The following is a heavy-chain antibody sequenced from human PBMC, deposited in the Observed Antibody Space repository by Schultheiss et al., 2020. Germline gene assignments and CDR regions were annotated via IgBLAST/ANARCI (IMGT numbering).Heavy chain of an antibody. CDR2: IYYSGST. V-gene: IGHV4-59*12. Sequence: SQILSLTCTVSGGSISSYYWSWIRQPPGKGLEWIGYIYYSGSTYYNPSLKSRVTISVDTSKNQFSLKLSSVTAADTAVYYCARASGYSGSIGDYWGQGTLVTVSS. CDR3: ARASGYSGSIGDY. J-gene: IGHJ4*02. CDR1: GGSISSYY. D-gene: IGHD5-12*01.